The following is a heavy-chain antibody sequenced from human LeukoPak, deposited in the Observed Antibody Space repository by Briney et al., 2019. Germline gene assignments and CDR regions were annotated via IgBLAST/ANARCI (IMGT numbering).Heavy chain of an antibody. D-gene: IGHD5-24*01. CDR3: AKDYGDGYNGPEYFQH. CDR2: ISYDGSNK. CDR1: GFTFSRYG. Sequence: PGGSLRLSCAASGFTFSRYGMHWVRQAPGKGLEWVAVISYDGSNKYYADSVKGRFTISRDNSKNTLYLQMNSLRAEDTAVYYCAKDYGDGYNGPEYFQHWGQGTLVTVSS. J-gene: IGHJ1*01. V-gene: IGHV3-30*18.